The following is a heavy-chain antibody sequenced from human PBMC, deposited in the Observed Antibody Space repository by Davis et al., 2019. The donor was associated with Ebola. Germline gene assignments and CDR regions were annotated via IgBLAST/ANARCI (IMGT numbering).Heavy chain of an antibody. D-gene: IGHD2-8*01. Sequence: GGSLRLSCAASGFTVSSNYMSWVRQAPGKGLEWVSVIYSGGSTYYADSVKGRFTISRDNSKKTLYLQMNSLRAEDTAVYYCASQLKDCTNGVCYIYWYFDLWGRGTLVTVSS. CDR3: ASQLKDCTNGVCYIYWYFDL. V-gene: IGHV3-66*04. CDR2: IYSGGST. J-gene: IGHJ2*01. CDR1: GFTVSSNY.